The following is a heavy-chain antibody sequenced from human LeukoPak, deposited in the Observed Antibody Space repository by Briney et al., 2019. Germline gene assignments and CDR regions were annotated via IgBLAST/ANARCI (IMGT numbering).Heavy chain of an antibody. J-gene: IGHJ4*02. V-gene: IGHV3-66*01. CDR2: IHPGGTI. CDR3: AMYSSAWYAVY. Sequence: GGSLRLSCAASGFTVSSKYMGWARQAPGKGLEWVSVIHPGGTIYYADSVKGTFTISRDNSKNTLYLEMNTLRVEDTAVYYCAMYSSAWYAVYWGQGTLVTVSS. CDR1: GFTVSSKY. D-gene: IGHD6-19*01.